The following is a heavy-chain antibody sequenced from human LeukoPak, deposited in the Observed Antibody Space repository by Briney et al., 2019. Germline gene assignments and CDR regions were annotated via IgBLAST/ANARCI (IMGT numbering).Heavy chain of an antibody. CDR3: ARDGRGIAAAGTCFDP. CDR1: GFTFSSYS. J-gene: IGHJ5*02. Sequence: NPGGSLRLSCAASGFTFSSYSMNWVRQAPGKGLEWVSSISSSSSYIYYADSVKGRFTISRDNAKNSLYLQMNSLRAEDTAVYYCARDGRGIAAAGTCFDPWGQRTLVTVSS. CDR2: ISSSSSYI. V-gene: IGHV3-21*01. D-gene: IGHD6-13*01.